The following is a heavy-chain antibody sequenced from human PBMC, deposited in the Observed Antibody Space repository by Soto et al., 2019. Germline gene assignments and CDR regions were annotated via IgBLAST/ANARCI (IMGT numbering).Heavy chain of an antibody. V-gene: IGHV3-11*06. D-gene: IGHD1-7*01. J-gene: IGHJ4*02. CDR3: ARGGVRGTTSRGQVYN. Sequence: QVQVVESGGGLVKPGGSLRLSCAASGFTFSDYYMNWIRQAPGKGLEWVSYISSSSDYTKYAASVKGRFTISRDNTKSSLYMQMNSLRAEDAAVYYCARGGVRGTTSRGQVYNWGQGTLVTVSS. CDR1: GFTFSDYY. CDR2: ISSSSDYT.